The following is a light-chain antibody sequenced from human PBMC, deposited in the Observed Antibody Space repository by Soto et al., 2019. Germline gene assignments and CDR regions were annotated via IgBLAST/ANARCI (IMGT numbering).Light chain of an antibody. V-gene: IGKV3-15*01. CDR3: QQSNNWPPTYT. J-gene: IGKJ2*01. CDR1: QNIGTK. Sequence: EIVMTQSPGTLSVSPGEGATLSCRASQNIGTKLAWYQQKPGQAPRLLIYGASTRTTGIPARFSGSGSGTEFTLTISSLQSEDVAVYYCQQSNNWPPTYTFGQGTKLEIK. CDR2: GAS.